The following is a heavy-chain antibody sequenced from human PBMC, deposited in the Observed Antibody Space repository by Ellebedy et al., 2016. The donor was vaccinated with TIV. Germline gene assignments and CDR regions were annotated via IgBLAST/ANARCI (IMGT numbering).Heavy chain of an antibody. CDR2: INHSGST. CDR3: ARDYGCDYYFDY. D-gene: IGHD4-23*01. J-gene: IGHJ4*02. Sequence: MPSETLSLTCAVYGGSFSGYYWSWIRQPPGKGLEWIGEINHSGSTNYNPSLKSRVTMSVDTSKNQFSLKLSSVTAADTAVYYCARDYGCDYYFDYWGQGTLVTVSS. V-gene: IGHV4-34*01. CDR1: GGSFSGYY.